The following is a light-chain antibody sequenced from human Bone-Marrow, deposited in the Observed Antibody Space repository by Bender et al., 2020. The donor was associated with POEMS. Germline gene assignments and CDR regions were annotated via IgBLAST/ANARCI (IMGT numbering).Light chain of an antibody. CDR2: EDT. J-gene: IGLJ1*01. CDR3: QAWASSSYV. Sequence: SYELTQPSSVSVSPGHTANITCSGDKLGKKYCYWYQQMAGQSPLLVIYEDTRRPSGIPERFSGSKSGDTATLTISGTQAVDEAEYYCQAWASSSYVFASGTKVTVL. V-gene: IGLV3-1*01. CDR1: KLGKKY.